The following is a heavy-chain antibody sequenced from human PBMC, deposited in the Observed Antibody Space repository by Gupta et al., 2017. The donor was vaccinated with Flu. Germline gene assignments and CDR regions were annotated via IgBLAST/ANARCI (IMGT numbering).Heavy chain of an antibody. D-gene: IGHD3-10*01. Sequence: YYWTWIRQPAGKGLEWIGHIHTSGMSNYSPSLKSRVTMSVDTSKNQFSLKLSSVTAADTAVYYCARGGVRHEYYYYGMDVWGQGTTVTVSS. CDR2: IHTSGMS. V-gene: IGHV4-4*07. J-gene: IGHJ6*02. CDR1: YY. CDR3: ARGGVRHEYYYYGMDV.